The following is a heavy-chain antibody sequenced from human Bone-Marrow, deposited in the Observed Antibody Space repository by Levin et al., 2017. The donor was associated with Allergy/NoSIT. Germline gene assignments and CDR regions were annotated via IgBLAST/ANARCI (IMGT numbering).Heavy chain of an antibody. J-gene: IGHJ4*02. V-gene: IGHV3-74*01. CDR3: ARGGEYSISPLDY. CDR1: EFIFSSYW. D-gene: IGHD2/OR15-2a*01. Sequence: GGSLRLSCVASEFIFSSYWMHWVRQAPGKGLVWVSRISGSGSSTSYVDSAKGRFTISRDNAKNTLYLQMNSLGADDTAVYFCARGGEYSISPLDYWGQGTLVTVSS. CDR2: ISGSGSST.